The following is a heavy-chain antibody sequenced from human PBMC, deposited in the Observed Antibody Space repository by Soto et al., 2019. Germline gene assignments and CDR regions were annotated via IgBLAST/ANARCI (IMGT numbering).Heavy chain of an antibody. CDR2: IWYDGSNK. D-gene: IGHD4-17*01. J-gene: IGHJ4*02. Sequence: PGGSLRLSCAASGFTFSSYGMHWVRQAPGKGLEWVAVIWYDGSNKYYAGSVKGRFTISRDNSKNTLYLQMNSLRAEDTAVYYCARGPTVTTCDYWGQGTLVTVSS. V-gene: IGHV3-33*01. CDR1: GFTFSSYG. CDR3: ARGPTVTTCDY.